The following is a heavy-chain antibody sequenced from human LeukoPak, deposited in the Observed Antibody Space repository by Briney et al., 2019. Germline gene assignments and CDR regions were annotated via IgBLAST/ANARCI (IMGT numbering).Heavy chain of an antibody. CDR1: GFTFSSHG. CDR2: ISYDGSNK. CDR3: AKDLDLGYYYYGMDV. D-gene: IGHD7-27*01. J-gene: IGHJ6*02. Sequence: GGSLRLSCAASGFTFSSHGMHWVRQAPGKGLEWVAVISYDGSNKYYADSVKGRFTISRDNSKNTLYLQMNSLRAEDTAVYYCAKDLDLGYYYYGMDVWGQGTTVTVSS. V-gene: IGHV3-30*18.